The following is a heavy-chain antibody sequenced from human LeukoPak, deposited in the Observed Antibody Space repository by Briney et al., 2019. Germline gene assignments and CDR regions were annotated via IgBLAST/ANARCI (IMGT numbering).Heavy chain of an antibody. Sequence: GGSLRFPVVASGYSFVDTSMDWVRKPPGKGWSWVGGITNKASSYTTQYAASVKGRFTVSREDSENSLYLQMNSLKTEDTAVYYCGRAAYAHGLDVWGQGTTVTVSS. V-gene: IGHV3-72*01. CDR3: GRAAYAHGLDV. J-gene: IGHJ6*02. CDR1: GYSFVDTS. CDR2: ITNKASSYTT. D-gene: IGHD4-17*01.